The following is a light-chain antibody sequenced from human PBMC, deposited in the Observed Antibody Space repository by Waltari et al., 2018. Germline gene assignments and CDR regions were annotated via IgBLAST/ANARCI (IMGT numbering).Light chain of an antibody. V-gene: IGLV3-19*01. CDR3: NSRDSSGNHLV. J-gene: IGLJ2*01. Sequence: SSEMTQDPAVSVAFGQTVRNTCQGESLRTYYASWYQQKPGKAPLLVIYGKDNRPSGIPDRFSGSSSGNTASLTITGAQAEDEADYYCNSRDSSGNHLVFGGGTKLTVL. CDR2: GKD. CDR1: SLRTYY.